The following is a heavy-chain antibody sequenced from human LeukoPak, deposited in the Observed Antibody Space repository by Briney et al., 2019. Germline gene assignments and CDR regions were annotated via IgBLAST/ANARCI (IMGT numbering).Heavy chain of an antibody. J-gene: IGHJ5*02. CDR3: ARDLDWGAFDA. Sequence: GGSLRLSCAASGFTSSSYWMHWVRQAPGKGLVWVSRINSDGSSTSYADSVKGRFTVSRDNSKNTVSLQMNSLRAEDTALYYCARDLDWGAFDAWGQGTLVTVSS. V-gene: IGHV3-74*01. D-gene: IGHD3-9*01. CDR2: INSDGSST. CDR1: GFTSSSYW.